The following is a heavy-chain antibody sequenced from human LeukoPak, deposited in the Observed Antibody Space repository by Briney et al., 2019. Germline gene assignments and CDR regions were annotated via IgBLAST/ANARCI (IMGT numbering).Heavy chain of an antibody. CDR2: ISSSSTYI. Sequence: PGGSLRLSCAASGFTFSTYSMSWVRQAPGKGLEWVSSISSSSTYIYYGDSVKGRFTIYRDDAKNSLYLQMESLRADDTAVYYCARDWSGDDYWGQGTLVSVSS. CDR3: ARDWSGDDY. V-gene: IGHV3-21*01. D-gene: IGHD3-3*01. J-gene: IGHJ4*02. CDR1: GFTFSTYS.